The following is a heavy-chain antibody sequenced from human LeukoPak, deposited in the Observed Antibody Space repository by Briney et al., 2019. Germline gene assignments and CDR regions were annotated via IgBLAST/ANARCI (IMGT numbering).Heavy chain of an antibody. CDR2: ISAYNDNT. V-gene: IGHV1-18*01. Sequence: ASVKVSCKASGYTFTSYGISWVRQAPGQGLEWMGWISAYNDNTNYAQKLQGRVTMTTDTSTSTAYMELRSLRSDDTAVYYCAREDGFGGLGFYYYYMDVWGKGTTVTVSS. J-gene: IGHJ6*03. D-gene: IGHD3-10*01. CDR1: GYTFTSYG. CDR3: AREDGFGGLGFYYYYMDV.